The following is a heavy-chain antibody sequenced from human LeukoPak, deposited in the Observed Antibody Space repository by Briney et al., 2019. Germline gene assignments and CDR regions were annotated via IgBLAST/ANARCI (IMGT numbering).Heavy chain of an antibody. Sequence: GESLRISCRDSGYSFTNYWIGWVRQMPGKGLEWMGIIYPGDSDTRYSPSFQGQVTISVDKSTSTAYLQWSSLKASDTAMYDCARPSASGSKSDRGWFDSWGQGTLVTVSS. CDR2: IYPGDSDT. D-gene: IGHD3-10*01. CDR1: GYSFTNYW. CDR3: ARPSASGSKSDRGWFDS. V-gene: IGHV5-51*01. J-gene: IGHJ5*01.